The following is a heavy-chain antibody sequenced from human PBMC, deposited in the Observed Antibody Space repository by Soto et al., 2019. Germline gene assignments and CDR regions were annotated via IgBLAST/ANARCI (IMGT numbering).Heavy chain of an antibody. V-gene: IGHV4-4*02. CDR3: ASRDPGTSVDY. CDR1: GGSFTGNNW. Sequence: SETLSLTCAVSGGSFTGNNWWTWVRQPPGQGLEWIGEIYRTGSTNYNPSLKSRVTISLDKSENQFSLKVTPLTAADTAVYYCASRDPGTSVDYWGQGTLVTVSS. D-gene: IGHD1-7*01. CDR2: IYRTGST. J-gene: IGHJ4*02.